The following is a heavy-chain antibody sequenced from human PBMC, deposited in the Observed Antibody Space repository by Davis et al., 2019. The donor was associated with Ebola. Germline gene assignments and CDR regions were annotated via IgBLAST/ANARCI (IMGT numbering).Heavy chain of an antibody. V-gene: IGHV1-2*02. J-gene: IGHJ6*02. Sequence: AASVKVSCKASGYIFTGYYMHWVRQAPGQGLEWMGWINPNSGGTNYAQKFQGRVTMTRDTSISTAYMELSRLRSDDTAVYYCERERGIVQTCGMDVWGQGTTVTVSS. CDR3: ERERGIVQTCGMDV. CDR1: GYIFTGYY. CDR2: INPNSGGT. D-gene: IGHD2-8*01.